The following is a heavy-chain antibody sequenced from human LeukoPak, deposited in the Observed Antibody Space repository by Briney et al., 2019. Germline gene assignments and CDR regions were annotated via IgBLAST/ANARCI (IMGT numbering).Heavy chain of an antibody. J-gene: IGHJ4*02. CDR3: ANVLIQWLDRGAGFFDY. CDR2: ISGSGGST. V-gene: IGHV3-23*01. CDR1: GFTFSSYA. D-gene: IGHD6-19*01. Sequence: GGSLRLSCAASGFTFSSYAMSWVRQAPGKGLEWVSAISGSGGSTYYADSVKGRFTISRENSKNTLYLQMNSLRAEDTAVYYCANVLIQWLDRGAGFFDYWGQGTLVTVSS.